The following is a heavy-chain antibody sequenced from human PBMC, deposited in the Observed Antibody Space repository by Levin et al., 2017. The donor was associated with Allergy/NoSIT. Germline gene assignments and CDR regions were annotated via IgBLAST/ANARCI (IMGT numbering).Heavy chain of an antibody. J-gene: IGHJ5*02. CDR3: ARELDSSGALFNWFDP. Sequence: GGSLRLSCTASRFTFSTYAMSWVRQAPGKGLEWVSIISATGGSTYYADSVKGRFTISRDNSKNTLYLQMNSLRAGDTAVYFCARELDSSGALFNWFDPWGQGTLVTVSS. D-gene: IGHD6-25*01. V-gene: IGHV3-23*01. CDR2: ISATGGST. CDR1: RFTFSTYA.